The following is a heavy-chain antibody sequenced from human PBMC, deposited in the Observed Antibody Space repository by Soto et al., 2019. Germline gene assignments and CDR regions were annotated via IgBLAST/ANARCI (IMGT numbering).Heavy chain of an antibody. CDR1: GGSISSGGYY. Sequence: QVQLQESGPGLVKPSQTLSLTCTVSGGSISSGGYYWSWIRQHPGKGLERIGYIYYSGSTYYNPYHKNRVTISVDTSKNQFSLKLSSVTAADTAVYYCAIRNGSGSYYVDYWGQGTLVTVSS. J-gene: IGHJ4*02. CDR3: AIRNGSGSYYVDY. CDR2: IYYSGST. D-gene: IGHD3-10*01. V-gene: IGHV4-31*03.